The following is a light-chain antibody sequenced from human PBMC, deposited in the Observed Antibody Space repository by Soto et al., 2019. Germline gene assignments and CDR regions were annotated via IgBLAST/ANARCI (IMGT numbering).Light chain of an antibody. CDR1: SSDIGGYNY. V-gene: IGLV2-14*03. Sequence: QSVLTQPASVSGSPGQSITISCTGTSSDIGGYNYVSWYQQHPGKAPKLVIYDVTNRPSGVSDRFSGSKSGNTASLTISGLQAEDEADYYCSSYTKSGTLYVVFGGGTKLTVL. CDR2: DVT. CDR3: SSYTKSGTLYVV. J-gene: IGLJ2*01.